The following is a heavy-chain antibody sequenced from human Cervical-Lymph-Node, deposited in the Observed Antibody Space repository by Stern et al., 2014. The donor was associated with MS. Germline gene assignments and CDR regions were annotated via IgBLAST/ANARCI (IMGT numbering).Heavy chain of an antibody. CDR1: GFTFSSYG. D-gene: IGHD3-10*01. CDR2: IWYDGSNK. J-gene: IGHJ4*02. Sequence: VQLVESGGGVVQPGRSRRLSCAASGFTFSSYGMHWVRQAPGKGLEWGALIWYDGSNKYYADSVKGRFTISRDNSKNTLYLQMNSLRAEDTAVYYCARETRGASGRFDYWGQGTLVTVSS. CDR3: ARETRGASGRFDY. V-gene: IGHV3-33*01.